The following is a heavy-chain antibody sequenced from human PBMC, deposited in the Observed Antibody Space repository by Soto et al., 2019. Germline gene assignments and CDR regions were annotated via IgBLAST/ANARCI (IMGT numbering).Heavy chain of an antibody. CDR1: GFTFDDYG. CDR3: ASGPRYFDWFFNY. J-gene: IGHJ4*02. D-gene: IGHD3-9*01. Sequence: PGGALRLSCAASGFTFDDYGMSWVRQAPGKGLEWVSGINWNGGSTGYADSVKGRFTISRDNAKNSLYLQMNSLRAEDTALYYCASGPRYFDWFFNYWGQGPLVAVSS. V-gene: IGHV3-20*04. CDR2: INWNGGST.